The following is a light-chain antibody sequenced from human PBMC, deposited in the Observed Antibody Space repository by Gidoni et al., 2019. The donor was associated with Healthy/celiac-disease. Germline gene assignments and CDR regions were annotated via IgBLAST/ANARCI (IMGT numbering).Light chain of an antibody. Sequence: EIVLTQSPATLSLSPGERATLSCRASQSVSSYLAWYQQKPGQAPRLLIYDASNRATGIPARFSGGGSGTDFTLTISSLEPEDFAVYYCQQRSNWLWTFGQXTKVEIK. CDR1: QSVSSY. V-gene: IGKV3-11*01. CDR2: DAS. J-gene: IGKJ1*01. CDR3: QQRSNWLWT.